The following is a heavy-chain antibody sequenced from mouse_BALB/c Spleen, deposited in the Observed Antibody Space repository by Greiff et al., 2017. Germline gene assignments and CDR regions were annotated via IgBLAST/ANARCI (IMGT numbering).Heavy chain of an antibody. V-gene: IGHV5-17*02. CDR2: ISSGSSTI. J-gene: IGHJ3*01. Sequence: EVMLVESGGGLVQPGGSRKLSCAASGFTFSSFGMHWVRQAPEKGLEWVAYISSGSSTIYYADTVKGRFTISRDNPKNTLFLQMTSLRSEDTAMYYCARVGDYARFAYWGQGTLVTVSA. D-gene: IGHD2-4*01. CDR3: ARVGDYARFAY. CDR1: GFTFSSFG.